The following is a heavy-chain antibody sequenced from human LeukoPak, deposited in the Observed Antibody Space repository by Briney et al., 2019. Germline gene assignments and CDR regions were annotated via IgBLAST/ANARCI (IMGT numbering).Heavy chain of an antibody. CDR2: INPNSGGT. J-gene: IGHJ4*02. V-gene: IGHV1-2*02. Sequence: ASVKVSCKASGYTSTGYYMHWVRQAPGQGLEWMGWINPNSGGTNYAQKVQGRVTMTTDTATSTAHMELRSLRSDDTAVYYCARDQWLAYCGGDCYSSSDYWGQGTLVTVSS. CDR1: GYTSTGYY. D-gene: IGHD2-21*02. CDR3: ARDQWLAYCGGDCYSSSDY.